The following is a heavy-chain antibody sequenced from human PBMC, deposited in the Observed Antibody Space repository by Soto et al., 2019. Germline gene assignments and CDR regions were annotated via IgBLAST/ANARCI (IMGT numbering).Heavy chain of an antibody. CDR3: ARGPLTGYPYYFDY. D-gene: IGHD3-9*01. CDR2: ISPYNGNT. CDR1: GYTLTSSG. J-gene: IGHJ4*02. V-gene: IGHV1-18*01. Sequence: QFQLVQSGAEVKNVGASVKVSRKASGYTLTSSGISWVRQAPGQGLEWMGWISPYNGNTKYAQKLQGRVTMTTDTSTSTAYMELRSLRSDDSAVYYCARGPLTGYPYYFDYWGQGTLVTVSS.